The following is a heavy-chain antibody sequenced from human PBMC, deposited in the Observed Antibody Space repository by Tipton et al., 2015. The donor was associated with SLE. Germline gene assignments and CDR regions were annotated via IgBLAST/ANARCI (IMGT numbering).Heavy chain of an antibody. D-gene: IGHD6-13*01. Sequence: QLVQSGPEVKKPGASVKVSCKASGYTFTSYDINWVRQATGQGLEWMGWMNPNSGNTSISTAYMELSSLRSEDTAVYYCARVCSSSWYNYYYYYMDVWGKGTTVTVSS. CDR1: GYTFTSYD. CDR2: MNPNSG. CDR3: ARVCSSSWYNYYYYYMDV. J-gene: IGHJ6*03. V-gene: IGHV1-8*02.